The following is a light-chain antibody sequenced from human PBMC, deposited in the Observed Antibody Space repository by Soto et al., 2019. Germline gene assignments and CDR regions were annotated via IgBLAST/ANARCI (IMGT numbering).Light chain of an antibody. Sequence: QSALTQPRSVSGSPGQSVTISCTGTSSDVGGYKYVSWYQQKPGKAPKLIIYGVSRWPSGVPNRFSGSKSGNRASLTISGLQAEDEGDYYCGSFKGTNSFVFGTGTKLTVL. V-gene: IGLV2-11*01. CDR2: GVS. J-gene: IGLJ1*01. CDR3: GSFKGTNSFV. CDR1: SSDVGGYKY.